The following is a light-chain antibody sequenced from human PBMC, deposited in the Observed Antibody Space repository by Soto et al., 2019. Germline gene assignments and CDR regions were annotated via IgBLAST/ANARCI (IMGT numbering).Light chain of an antibody. J-gene: IGKJ1*01. V-gene: IGKV1-39*01. Sequence: DIQMTQSPSSLSASVGDRVTITCRASQTITNYLNWYQQKPGKAPKLLIYAASTLLNGVPSRFTGGGSGTDLTLTIDSLQPEDFATYFCQQSYSSPWTFGQGTKVEI. CDR3: QQSYSSPWT. CDR2: AAS. CDR1: QTITNY.